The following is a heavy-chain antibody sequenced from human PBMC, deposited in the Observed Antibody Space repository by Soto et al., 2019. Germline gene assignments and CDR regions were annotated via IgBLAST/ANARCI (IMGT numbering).Heavy chain of an antibody. CDR1: GFHFSNAW. CDR3: TTDPVTMIVVVPSSG. CDR2: IKSKTDGGTT. Sequence: GGSLRLSCAASGFHFSNAWMNLVPQAPGKGLEWVGRIKSKTDGGTTDYAAPVKGRFTISRDDSKNTLYLQMNSPKTEDTAVYYCTTDPVTMIVVVPSSGWGQGTLVTVSS. V-gene: IGHV3-15*07. J-gene: IGHJ4*02. D-gene: IGHD3-22*01.